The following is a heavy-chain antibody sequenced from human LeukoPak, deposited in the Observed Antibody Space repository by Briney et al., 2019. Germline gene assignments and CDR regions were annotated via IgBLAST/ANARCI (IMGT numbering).Heavy chain of an antibody. V-gene: IGHV3-30-3*01. Sequence: GGFLRLSCAASGFTFSTYAIHWVRQAPGKGLEWVAVISYDGNNKYYADSVKGRFTISRDNSKNTLYLQMNSLTAEDTAVYYCARAGGRYYYHGMDVWGQGTTVTVSS. CDR3: ARAGGRYYYHGMDV. J-gene: IGHJ6*02. CDR1: GFTFSTYA. D-gene: IGHD1-26*01. CDR2: ISYDGNNK.